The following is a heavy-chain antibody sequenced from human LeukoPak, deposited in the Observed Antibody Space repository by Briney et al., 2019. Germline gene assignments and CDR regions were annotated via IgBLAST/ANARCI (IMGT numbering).Heavy chain of an antibody. Sequence: GGSLRLSCVASGFSLSGYWMYWVRQAPGKGLMYISRNNGDGSTTNYADVVKGRFTMSRDNVKNTLYLQMNSLRAEDTAVYYCAREGYPGGFDYWGQGTLVTVSS. CDR2: NNGDGSTT. CDR3: AREGYPGGFDY. V-gene: IGHV3-74*01. CDR1: GFSLSGYW. J-gene: IGHJ4*02. D-gene: IGHD6-13*01.